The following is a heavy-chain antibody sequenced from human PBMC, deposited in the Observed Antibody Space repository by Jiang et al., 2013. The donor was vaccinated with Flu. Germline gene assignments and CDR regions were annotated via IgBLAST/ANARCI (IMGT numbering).Heavy chain of an antibody. CDR2: SILVTLIP. CDR1: FTSYW. Sequence: FTSYWIGWVRQMPGKAWSGWGSSILVTLIPDTARPSQGQVTISADKSISTAYLQWSSLKASDTAMYYCARATGYSYGSADYWGQGTLVTVSS. D-gene: IGHD5-18*01. V-gene: IGHV5-51*01. CDR3: ARATGYSYGSADY. J-gene: IGHJ4*02.